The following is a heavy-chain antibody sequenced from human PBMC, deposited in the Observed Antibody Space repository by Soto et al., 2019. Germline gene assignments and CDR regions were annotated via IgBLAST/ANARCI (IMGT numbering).Heavy chain of an antibody. Sequence: PGGSLRLSCAASGFTFDDYAMHWVRQAPGKGLEWVSGISWNSGSIGYADSVKGRFTISRDNAKNSLYLQMNSLRAEDTALYYCAKVSDYGHLYPYFDYWGQGTLVTVSS. CDR2: ISWNSGSI. J-gene: IGHJ4*02. D-gene: IGHD4-17*01. V-gene: IGHV3-9*01. CDR3: AKVSDYGHLYPYFDY. CDR1: GFTFDDYA.